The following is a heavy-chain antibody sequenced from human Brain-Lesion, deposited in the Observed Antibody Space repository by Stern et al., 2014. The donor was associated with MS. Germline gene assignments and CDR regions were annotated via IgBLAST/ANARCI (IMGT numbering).Heavy chain of an antibody. CDR2: IYYSGNT. D-gene: IGHD2-15*01. CDR3: AGEEDIRYCSGGSCTGNWFDP. V-gene: IGHV4-39*01. CDR1: GGSVSSTSYA. Sequence: VQLVQSGPGLVKPSETLSLTCTVAGGSVSSTSYAWAWIRQPPGKGLEWIGTIYYSGNTYYSPSLKSRLTLSLDTSKNKSSLQLRSVTAADTAVYYCAGEEDIRYCSGGSCTGNWFDPWGQGTLVTVSS. J-gene: IGHJ5*02.